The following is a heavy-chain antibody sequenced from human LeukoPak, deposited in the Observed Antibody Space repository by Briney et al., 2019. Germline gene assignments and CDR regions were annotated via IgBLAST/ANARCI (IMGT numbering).Heavy chain of an antibody. CDR3: AKDISEVGATTSLDY. CDR1: GFNFRAYW. CDR2: ISWNSGSI. Sequence: PGGSLRLSCTTSGFNFRAYWMAWVRQAPGKGLEWVSGISWNSGSIGYADSVKGRFTISRDNAKNSLYPQMNSLRAEDTALYYCAKDISEVGATTSLDYWGQGTLVTVSS. V-gene: IGHV3-9*01. D-gene: IGHD1-26*01. J-gene: IGHJ4*02.